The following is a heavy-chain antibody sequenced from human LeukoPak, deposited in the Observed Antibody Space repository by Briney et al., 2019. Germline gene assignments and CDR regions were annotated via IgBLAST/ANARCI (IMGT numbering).Heavy chain of an antibody. CDR3: ARDIALTGSSSSY. Sequence: GGSLRLSCAASGFTFSSYSMNWVRQAPGKGLEWVSYISSRSATIYYADSVKGRFTISRDNAKNSLYLQMNSLRAEDTAVYYCARDIALTGSSSSYWGQGTLVTVSS. D-gene: IGHD6-6*01. CDR1: GFTFSSYS. J-gene: IGHJ4*02. V-gene: IGHV3-48*04. CDR2: ISSRSATI.